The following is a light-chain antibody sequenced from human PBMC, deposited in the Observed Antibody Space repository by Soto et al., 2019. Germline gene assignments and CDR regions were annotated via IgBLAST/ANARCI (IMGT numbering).Light chain of an antibody. V-gene: IGKV3-20*01. CDR3: QQYGSSPPT. CDR2: GAS. J-gene: IGKJ1*01. Sequence: EIVLTQSPGTLSLSPGERATLSCRASQSVSSNNLAWYQQRPGQAPRVVIYGASTRATGIPARFSGSGSGTDFTLTINRLEPEDFALYYCQQYGSSPPTFGQGTKVDIK. CDR1: QSVSSNN.